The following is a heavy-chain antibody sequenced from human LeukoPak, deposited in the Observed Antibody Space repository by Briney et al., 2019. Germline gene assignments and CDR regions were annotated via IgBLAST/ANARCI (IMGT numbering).Heavy chain of an antibody. CDR1: GGSISSSSYY. D-gene: IGHD4-17*01. Sequence: SETLSLTCTVSGGSISSSSYYWGWIRQPPGKVLEWIGSIYYSGSTYYNPSLKSRVTISVDTSKNQFSLKLSSVTAADTAVYYCARHDYGDYYWFDPWGQGTLVTVSS. CDR2: IYYSGST. V-gene: IGHV4-39*01. CDR3: ARHDYGDYYWFDP. J-gene: IGHJ5*02.